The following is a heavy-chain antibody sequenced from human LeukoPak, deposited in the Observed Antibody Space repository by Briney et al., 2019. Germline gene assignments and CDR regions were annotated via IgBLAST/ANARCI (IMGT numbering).Heavy chain of an antibody. CDR1: GFTFSSHW. V-gene: IGHV3-7*03. Sequence: QPGGSLRLSCAASGFTFSSHWMSWVRQTPGKGLEWVANIKQDGSAQNYVESVKGRFTISRDNAKNSLYLQMNSLRAEDTAVYYCARDAAYYDFWSGYAYYYYYMDVWGKGTTVTVSS. CDR3: ARDAAYYDFWSGYAYYYYYMDV. D-gene: IGHD3-3*01. CDR2: IKQDGSAQ. J-gene: IGHJ6*03.